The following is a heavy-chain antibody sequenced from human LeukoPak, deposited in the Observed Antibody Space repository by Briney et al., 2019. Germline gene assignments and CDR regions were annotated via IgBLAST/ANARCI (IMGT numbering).Heavy chain of an antibody. CDR1: GGSISTTNYY. CDR2: IYYSGST. V-gene: IGHV4-61*01. CDR3: ARERAVTTYYYFDY. D-gene: IGHD4-17*01. Sequence: SETLSLTCTVSGGSISTTNYYWSWIRQPPGKGLEWIGYIYYSGSTNYNPSLKSRVTISVDTSKNQFSLKLSSVTAADTAVYYCARERAVTTYYYFDYWGQGTLVTVSS. J-gene: IGHJ4*02.